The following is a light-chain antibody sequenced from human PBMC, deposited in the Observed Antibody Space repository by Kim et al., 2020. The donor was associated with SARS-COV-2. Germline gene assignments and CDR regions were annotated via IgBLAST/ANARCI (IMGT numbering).Light chain of an antibody. Sequence: GTRSLSPGERATLSGRASQTIGSYLGWYQHKPGQIPRLLIYDASNRATGSPARFSGSGSGTDFTLTISSLEPEDFAVYYCHQRSNFGQGTRLEIK. CDR3: HQRSN. CDR2: DAS. CDR1: QTIGSY. V-gene: IGKV3-11*01. J-gene: IGKJ5*01.